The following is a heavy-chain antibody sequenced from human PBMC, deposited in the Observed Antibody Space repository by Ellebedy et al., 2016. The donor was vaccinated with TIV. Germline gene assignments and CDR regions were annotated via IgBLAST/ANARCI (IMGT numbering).Heavy chain of an antibody. J-gene: IGHJ4*02. V-gene: IGHV5-51*01. CDR1: GYSFTSSW. Sequence: GESLKISCKGSGYSFTSSWIGWVRQIPGKGLELVGFIYPDDSNSSYSPSFQGQVTFSADKSINTAYLQWYSLRASDTAMYYCARRRYRQIDYWGQGTQVTVSS. D-gene: IGHD2-15*01. CDR2: IYPDDSNS. CDR3: ARRRYRQIDY.